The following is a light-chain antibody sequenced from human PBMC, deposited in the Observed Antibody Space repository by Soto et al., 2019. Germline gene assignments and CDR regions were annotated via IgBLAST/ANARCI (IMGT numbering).Light chain of an antibody. CDR3: QSYDSSLSVWV. CDR2: GNS. CDR1: SSDIGAGKD. Sequence: QSVLTQPPSASGSPGQRVTISCTGTSSDIGAGKDVHWYQQLPGTAPKLLIYGNSNRPSGVPDRFSGSKSGTSASLATAGLQEEDEADYYCQSYDSSLSVWVFGGGTKLTVL. J-gene: IGLJ3*02. V-gene: IGLV1-40*01.